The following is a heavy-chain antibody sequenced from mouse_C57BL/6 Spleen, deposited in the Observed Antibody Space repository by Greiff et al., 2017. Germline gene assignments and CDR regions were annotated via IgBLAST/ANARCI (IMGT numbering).Heavy chain of an antibody. CDR1: GFTFSSYA. CDR2: ISDGGSYT. Sequence: EVHLVESGGGLVKPGGSLKLSCAASGFTFSSYAMSWVRQTPEKRLEWVATISDGGSYTYYPDNVKGRFTISRDNAKNNLYLQMSHLKSEDTAMYYCARAGSSYAMDYWGQGTSVTVSS. CDR3: ARAGSSYAMDY. V-gene: IGHV5-4*01. D-gene: IGHD1-1*01. J-gene: IGHJ4*01.